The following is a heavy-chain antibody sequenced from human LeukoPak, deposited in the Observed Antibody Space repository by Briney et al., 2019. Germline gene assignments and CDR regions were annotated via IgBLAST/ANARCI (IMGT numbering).Heavy chain of an antibody. Sequence: GESLKISCKGSGYSFTSYWIGWVRQMPGKGLEWMGIIYPGDSDTRYSPSFQGQVSISADKSIRTVQLQWRSLKSSDSAKYYCARRIGYSGYDVWGQGSQVTVSS. V-gene: IGHV5-51*01. J-gene: IGHJ4*02. D-gene: IGHD5-12*01. CDR1: GYSFTSYW. CDR3: ARRIGYSGYDV. CDR2: IYPGDSDT.